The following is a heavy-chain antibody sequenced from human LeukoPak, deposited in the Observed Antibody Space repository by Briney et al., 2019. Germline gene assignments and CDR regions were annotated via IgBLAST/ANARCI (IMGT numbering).Heavy chain of an antibody. CDR1: GYTFTSYG. CDR2: ISAYNGNT. J-gene: IGHJ4*02. CDR3: ARSEGGIFGVVIPYYFDY. D-gene: IGHD3-3*01. Sequence: ASVKVSCKASGYTFTSYGISWVRQAPGQGLEWMGWISAYNGNTNYAQKLQGRVTMTTDTSTSTAYMELRSLRSDDTAVYYCARSEGGIFGVVIPYYFDYWGQGTLVTVSS. V-gene: IGHV1-18*01.